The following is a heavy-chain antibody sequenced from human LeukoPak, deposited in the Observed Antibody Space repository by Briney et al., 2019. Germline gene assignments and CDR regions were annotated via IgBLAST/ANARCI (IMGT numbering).Heavy chain of an antibody. CDR3: ARVKSAAGGWFDP. D-gene: IGHD6-13*01. Sequence: ASLKVSCKASGYTFTGYFMHWVRQAPGQGLEWMGWISAYNGNTNYAQKLQGRVTMTTDTSTSTAYMELRSLRSDDTAVYYCARVKSAAGGWFDPWGQGTLVTVSS. CDR1: GYTFTGYF. V-gene: IGHV1-18*04. J-gene: IGHJ5*02. CDR2: ISAYNGNT.